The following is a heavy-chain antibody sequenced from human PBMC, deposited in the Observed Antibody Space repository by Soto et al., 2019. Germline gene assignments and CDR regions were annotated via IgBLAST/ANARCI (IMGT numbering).Heavy chain of an antibody. D-gene: IGHD1-1*01. J-gene: IGHJ5*02. CDR3: AKTGTDGSCFDP. CDR2: IDWDDDK. V-gene: IGHV2-70*04. Sequence: SGPTLVNPTQTLTLTCTFSGFSLSTSGMRVSWIRQPPGKALQWLARIDWDDDKFYTTSLRTRLTSSKDTSKNQVVLTMTNMDPVDTATYYCAKTGTDGSCFDPWGQGTLVTVSS. CDR1: GFSLSTSGMR.